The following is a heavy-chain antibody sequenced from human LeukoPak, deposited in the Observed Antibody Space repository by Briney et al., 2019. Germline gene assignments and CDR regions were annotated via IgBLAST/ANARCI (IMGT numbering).Heavy chain of an antibody. CDR2: INHSGST. Sequence: SETRSLTCAVYGGSFSGYYWSWIRQPPGKGLEWIGEINHSGSTNYNPSLKSRVTISVDTSKNQFSLKLSSVTAADTAVYYCARARYSSSWFSRPFDYWGQGTLVTVSS. V-gene: IGHV4-34*01. D-gene: IGHD6-13*01. CDR1: GGSFSGYY. CDR3: ARARYSSSWFSRPFDY. J-gene: IGHJ4*02.